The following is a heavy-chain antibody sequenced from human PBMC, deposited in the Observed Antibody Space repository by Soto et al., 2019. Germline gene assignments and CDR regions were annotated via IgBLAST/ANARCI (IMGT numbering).Heavy chain of an antibody. CDR3: AKDMWVWGSYGGYYYYGMDV. CDR1: GFTFDDYA. CDR2: ISWNSGSI. J-gene: IGHJ6*02. D-gene: IGHD3-16*01. V-gene: IGHV3-9*01. Sequence: EVQLVESGGGLVQPGRSLRLSCAASGFTFDDYAMHWVRQAPGKGLEWVSGISWNSGSIGYADSVKGRFTISRDNAKNSLYLQMNSLRAEDTALYYCAKDMWVWGSYGGYYYYGMDVWGQGTTVTVSS.